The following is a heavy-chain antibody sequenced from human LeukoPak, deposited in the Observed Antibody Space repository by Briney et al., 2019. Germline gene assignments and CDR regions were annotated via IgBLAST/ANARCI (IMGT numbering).Heavy chain of an antibody. CDR1: GFTFSTYW. D-gene: IGHD3-10*01. J-gene: IGHJ5*02. CDR2: IKQDGSEI. Sequence: PGGSLRLSCAASGFTFSTYWMTWLRQAPGKGLQWVASIKQDGSEIYYVDSVKGRFTVSRDNAKNSLYLHMNSLRAEDTAVYYCARDKSGSRSWGQGTLVTVSS. V-gene: IGHV3-7*01. CDR3: ARDKSGSRS.